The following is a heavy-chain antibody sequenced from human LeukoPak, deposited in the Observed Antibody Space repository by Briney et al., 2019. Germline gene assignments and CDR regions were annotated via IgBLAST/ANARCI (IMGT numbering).Heavy chain of an antibody. D-gene: IGHD6-19*01. CDR3: ARAPSGWYYGFDY. Sequence: SQTVSLTCAISGDSVSSNSAAWEWIRQSPSRGLEWLGRTYYRSKCYNDSAISVKCRITITPETSKNHFSLQLNSVTPEDTAVYYCARAPSGWYYGFDYWGQGTLVTVSS. CDR1: GDSVSSNSAA. J-gene: IGHJ4*02. CDR2: TYYRSKCYN. V-gene: IGHV6-1*01.